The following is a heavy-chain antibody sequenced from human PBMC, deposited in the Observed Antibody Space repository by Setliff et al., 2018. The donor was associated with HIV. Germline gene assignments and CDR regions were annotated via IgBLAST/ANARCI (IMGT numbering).Heavy chain of an antibody. Sequence: PSETLSLTCTVSGGSISSSSDYWGWIRQPPGKGLEWIGEINHSGSTNYNPSLKSRVTVSVDTSKNQFSLRLRSVTAADTAVYYCARGLLDRSGHRSDCFDSWGRGTPVTVSS. V-gene: IGHV4-39*07. D-gene: IGHD3-22*01. CDR2: INHSGST. CDR1: GGSISSSSDY. CDR3: ARGLLDRSGHRSDCFDS. J-gene: IGHJ5*01.